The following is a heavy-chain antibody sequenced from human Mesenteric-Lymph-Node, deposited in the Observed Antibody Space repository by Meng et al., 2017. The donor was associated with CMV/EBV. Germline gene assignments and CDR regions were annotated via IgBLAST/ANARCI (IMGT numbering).Heavy chain of an antibody. V-gene: IGHV4-34*01. CDR1: GYFSDYY. J-gene: IGHJ4*02. CDR3: ARVRYYGSGSYRALVDY. D-gene: IGHD3-10*01. CDR2: INHSGST. Sequence: GYFSDYYWSWIRQPPWKGLEWIGEINHSGSTNHNPSLKSRVTISVDTSKSQFSLRLSSVTAADTAVYYCARVRYYGSGSYRALVDYWGQGTLVTVSS.